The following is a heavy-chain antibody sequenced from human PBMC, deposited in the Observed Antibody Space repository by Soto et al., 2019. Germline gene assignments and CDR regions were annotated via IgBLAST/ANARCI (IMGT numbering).Heavy chain of an antibody. J-gene: IGHJ6*02. Sequence: QVQLVQSGAEVKKPGASVKVSCKASGYTFISYGISWVRQAPGQGLEWMGWISGYNGNTNYAQKLQGRVTMTTDTSTSTAYMEVRSLRSDDTAVYYCARYYGDYYYYYGMDVWGQGTTVTVSS. D-gene: IGHD4-17*01. CDR2: ISGYNGNT. CDR1: GYTFISYG. CDR3: ARYYGDYYYYYGMDV. V-gene: IGHV1-18*01.